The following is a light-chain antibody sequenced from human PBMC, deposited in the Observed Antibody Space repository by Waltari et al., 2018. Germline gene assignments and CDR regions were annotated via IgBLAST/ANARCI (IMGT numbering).Light chain of an antibody. Sequence: DIVMTQSPESLAVSLGEGATINCKSSESVLYRSNNKNHLAWYQQKPGQPPKLRLYWASTRKSGVPDRFSGSGSETDFTLTVTSLQAEDAAVYYCQQYYSTPLTFGGGTRVEI. J-gene: IGKJ4*01. V-gene: IGKV4-1*01. CDR1: ESVLYRSNNKNH. CDR2: WAS. CDR3: QQYYSTPLT.